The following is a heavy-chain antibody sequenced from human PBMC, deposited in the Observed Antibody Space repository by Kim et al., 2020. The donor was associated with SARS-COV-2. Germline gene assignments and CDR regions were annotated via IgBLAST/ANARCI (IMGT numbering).Heavy chain of an antibody. V-gene: IGHV3-33*06. D-gene: IGHD3-10*01. J-gene: IGHJ6*02. CDR1: GFTFSSYG. CDR3: AKEGIGELLPDQYYYYGMDV. CDR2: IWYDGSNK. Sequence: GGSLRLSCAASGFTFSSYGMHWVRQAPGKGLEWVAVIWYDGSNKYYADSVKGRFTISRDNSKNTLYLQMNSLRAEDTAVYYCAKEGIGELLPDQYYYYGMDVWGQGTTVTVSS.